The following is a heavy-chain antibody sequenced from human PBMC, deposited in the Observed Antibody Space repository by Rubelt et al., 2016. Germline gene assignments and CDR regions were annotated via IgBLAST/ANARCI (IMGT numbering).Heavy chain of an antibody. J-gene: IGHJ4*02. CDR2: INAGNGDT. CDR1: GYTFISYA. V-gene: IGHV1-3*01. Sequence: QVQLVQSGAEVKKPGASVKASCKASGYTFISYAIHWVRQAPGQSLEWVGWINAGNGDTKYSERFQDRLTLTRNTSASPTYLDLSNLRAEDTAVYYCARDEDYWGQGALVTVSS. CDR3: ARDEDY.